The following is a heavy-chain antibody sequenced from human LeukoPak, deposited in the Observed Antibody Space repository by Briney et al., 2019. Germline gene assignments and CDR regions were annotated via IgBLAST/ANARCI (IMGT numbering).Heavy chain of an antibody. CDR1: GFIFSDYY. CDR3: ARTSYSSSWADY. D-gene: IGHD6-13*01. CDR2: ISSSGSTM. Sequence: PGGSLRLSCAASGFIFSDYYMGWIRQAPGKGLEWVSYISSSGSTMYYTDSVKGRFTISRDNAKDSLYLQMNSLRAEDTAVYYCARTSYSSSWADYWGQGTLVTVSS. J-gene: IGHJ4*02. V-gene: IGHV3-11*01.